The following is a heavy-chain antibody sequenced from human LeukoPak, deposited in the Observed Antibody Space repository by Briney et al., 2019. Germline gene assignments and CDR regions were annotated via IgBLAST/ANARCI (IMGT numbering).Heavy chain of an antibody. V-gene: IGHV3-20*04. CDR2: INWNGGST. CDR1: GFSLDDFG. J-gene: IGHJ3*02. D-gene: IGHD3-9*01. CDR3: ARAPTRYFEDASDI. Sequence: GGSLRLSCAASGFSLDDFGMSWVRQAPGKGLEWVSGINWNGGSTGYADSVKGRFTISRDNAKNSLYLQMNTLRAEDTAFYYCARAPTRYFEDASDIWGQGTMVTVSS.